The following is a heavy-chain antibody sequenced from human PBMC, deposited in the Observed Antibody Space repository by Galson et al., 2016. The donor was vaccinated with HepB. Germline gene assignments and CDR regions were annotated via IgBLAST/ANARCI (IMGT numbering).Heavy chain of an antibody. J-gene: IGHJ6*02. D-gene: IGHD3-10*01. Sequence: SLRLSCAASAFSFSIYDMHWVRQAPDKGLEWVAFIKSDGSSTYYGDSAKGRFTISRDNSKNTLHLQLTSLRADDTALYYCARDHSFGFGDSAFYSYAMDVWGQGTTVTVSS. CDR1: AFSFSIYD. CDR3: ARDHSFGFGDSAFYSYAMDV. CDR2: IKSDGSST. V-gene: IGHV3-33*01.